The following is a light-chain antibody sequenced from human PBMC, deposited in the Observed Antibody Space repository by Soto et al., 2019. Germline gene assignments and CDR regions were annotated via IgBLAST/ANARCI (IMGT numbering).Light chain of an antibody. CDR3: SSYASSNNQV. CDR1: SSDVGGYHY. J-gene: IGLJ1*01. CDR2: EVS. Sequence: QSALTQPPSASGSPGQSVTISCTGTSSDVGGYHYVSWYQQHLGRAPKLMIYEVSKRPSGVPDRFSGSRSGNTASLTVSGLQTEDEADYNCSSYASSNNQVLGTGTKVTVL. V-gene: IGLV2-8*01.